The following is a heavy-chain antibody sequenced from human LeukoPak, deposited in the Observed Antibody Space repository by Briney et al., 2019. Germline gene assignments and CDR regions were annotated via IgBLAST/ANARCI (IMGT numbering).Heavy chain of an antibody. CDR1: DGSISSSSYY. J-gene: IGHJ4*02. Sequence: SETLSLTCTVSDGSISSSSYYWGWIRQPPGKGLEWIGEINHSGSTNYNPSLKSRVTISVDTSKNQFSLKLSSVTAADTAAYYCASRYVPNVLRYFDWSTPFDYWGQGTLVTVSS. CDR3: ASRYVPNVLRYFDWSTPFDY. D-gene: IGHD3-9*01. V-gene: IGHV4-39*07. CDR2: INHSGST.